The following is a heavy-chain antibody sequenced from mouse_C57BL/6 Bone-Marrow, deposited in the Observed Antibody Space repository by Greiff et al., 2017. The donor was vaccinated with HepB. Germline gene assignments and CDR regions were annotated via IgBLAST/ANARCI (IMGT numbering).Heavy chain of an antibody. J-gene: IGHJ4*01. V-gene: IGHV3-6*01. Sequence: VQLKESGPGLVKPSQSLSLTCSVTGYSITSGYYWNWIRQFPGNKLEWMGYISYDGSNNYNPSLKNRISITRDTSKNQFFLKLNSVTTEDTATYYCARGVYDYDGDYYAMDYWGQGTSVTVSS. CDR3: ARGVYDYDGDYYAMDY. D-gene: IGHD2-4*01. CDR2: ISYDGSN. CDR1: GYSITSGYY.